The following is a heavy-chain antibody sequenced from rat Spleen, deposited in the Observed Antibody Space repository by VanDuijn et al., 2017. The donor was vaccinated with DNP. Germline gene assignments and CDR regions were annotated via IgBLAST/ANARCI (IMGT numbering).Heavy chain of an antibody. V-gene: IGHV3-3*01. Sequence: EVQLQESGPGLVKPSQSLSLTCSVTGYSITSSYRWNWIRKFPGNKLEWMGSVNSAGTTNYNPSLKSRISITRDTSKNQLFLQLNSVTTEDTATYYCAREPGYNPPYAMDAWGQGTSVTVSS. CDR1: GYSITSSYR. J-gene: IGHJ4*01. CDR2: VNSAGTT. D-gene: IGHD1-4*01. CDR3: AREPGYNPPYAMDA.